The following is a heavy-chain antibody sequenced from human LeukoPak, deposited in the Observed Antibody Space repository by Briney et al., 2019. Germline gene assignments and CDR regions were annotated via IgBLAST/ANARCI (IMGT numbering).Heavy chain of an antibody. J-gene: IGHJ4*02. Sequence: SETLSLTCTVSGGSIGSYYWSWIRQPPGKGLEWIGYIYYSGSTNYNPSLKSRVTISVDTSKNQFSLKLSSVTAADTAVYYCALGYSSSFDYWGQGTLVTVSS. V-gene: IGHV4-59*08. D-gene: IGHD6-13*01. CDR1: GGSIGSYY. CDR3: ALGYSSSFDY. CDR2: IYYSGST.